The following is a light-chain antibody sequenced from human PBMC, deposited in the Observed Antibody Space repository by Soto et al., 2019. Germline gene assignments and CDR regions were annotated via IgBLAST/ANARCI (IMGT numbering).Light chain of an antibody. Sequence: QSVLTQPPSVSGAPGQRVTISCTGISSNIGAGYDVHWYQQLPGTAPKLLIYGNSNRPSGVPDRLSGSKSGTSASLAITGLQAEDEGDYYCPSYDSSLSGWVFGGGTKLTVL. CDR1: SSNIGAGYD. CDR3: PSYDSSLSGWV. V-gene: IGLV1-40*01. J-gene: IGLJ3*02. CDR2: GNS.